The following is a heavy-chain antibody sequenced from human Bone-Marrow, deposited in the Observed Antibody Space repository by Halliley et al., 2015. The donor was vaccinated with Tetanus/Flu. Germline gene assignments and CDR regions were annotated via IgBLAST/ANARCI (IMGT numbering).Heavy chain of an antibody. Sequence: SYISNSGCTNNNADFLKGRFTISRDNARNSLFLQMNSLGAEDTAVYYCAREYSSSSGRGFDFWGQGTMVSVSS. V-gene: IGHV3-48*03. D-gene: IGHD6-6*01. CDR3: AREYSSSSGRGFDF. J-gene: IGHJ3*01. CDR2: ISNSGCTN.